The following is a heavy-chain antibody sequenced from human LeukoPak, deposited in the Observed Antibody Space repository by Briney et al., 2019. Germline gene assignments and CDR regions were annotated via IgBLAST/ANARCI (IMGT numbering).Heavy chain of an antibody. CDR2: ISGSGGST. Sequence: GGSLRLSCAASGFTFSSYAMGWVRQAPGKGLEWVSAISGSGGSTYYADSVKGRFTISRDNSKNTLYLQMNSLRAEDTAVYYCAKDRYSSSWYFDYWGQGTLVTVSS. CDR1: GFTFSSYA. D-gene: IGHD6-13*01. J-gene: IGHJ4*02. V-gene: IGHV3-23*01. CDR3: AKDRYSSSWYFDY.